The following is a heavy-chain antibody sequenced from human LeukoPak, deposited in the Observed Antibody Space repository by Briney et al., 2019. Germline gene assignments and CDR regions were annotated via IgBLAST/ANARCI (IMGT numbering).Heavy chain of an antibody. CDR2: ISSSSSTI. CDR3: GGLHYYYYLDV. J-gene: IGHJ6*03. CDR1: GFTFSSYS. V-gene: IGHV3-48*01. Sequence: GGSLRLSCAASGFTFSSYSMNWVRQAPGKGLEWVSYISSSSSTIYYADSVKGRFTISRDNAKNSLYLQMNSLRAEDTAVYYCGGLHYYYYLDVWGKGTTVTVSS.